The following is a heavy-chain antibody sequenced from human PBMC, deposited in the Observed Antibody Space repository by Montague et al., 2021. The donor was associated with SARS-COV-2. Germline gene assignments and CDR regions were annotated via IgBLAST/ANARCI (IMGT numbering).Heavy chain of an antibody. CDR2: TYYRSKWNN. CDR1: GDSVSSNSAA. V-gene: IGHV6-1*01. CDR3: ARGLWFGELLSLYYYYGMDV. D-gene: IGHD3-10*01. Sequence: CAISGDSVSSNSAAWNWIRQSPSRGLEWLGRTYYRSKWNNDYAVSVKSRITINPDTSKNQFSLQLNSVTPEDTAVYYCARGLWFGELLSLYYYYGMDVWGQGTTVTVSS. J-gene: IGHJ6*02.